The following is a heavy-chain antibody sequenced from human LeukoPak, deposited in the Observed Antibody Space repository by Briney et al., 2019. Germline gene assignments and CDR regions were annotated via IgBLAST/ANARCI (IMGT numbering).Heavy chain of an antibody. D-gene: IGHD3-16*02. CDR3: ARDSPYVWGSYRPFDY. J-gene: IGHJ4*02. CDR1: GGSISTYY. CDR2: IFHSGST. Sequence: SETLSLTCTVSGGSISTYYWSWIRQPPGKRLEWVGYIFHSGSTNYNPSLRGRVTISVDTSKHQFSLKLSSVTAADTAVYYCARDSPYVWGSYRPFDYWGQGTLVTVSS. V-gene: IGHV4-59*01.